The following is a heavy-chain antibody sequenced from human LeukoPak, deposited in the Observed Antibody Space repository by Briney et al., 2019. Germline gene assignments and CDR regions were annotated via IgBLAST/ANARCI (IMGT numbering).Heavy chain of an antibody. V-gene: IGHV3-23*01. CDR2: ISGSGGST. J-gene: IGHJ4*02. Sequence: GGSLRLSCAASGFTFSSYAMSWVRQAPGKGLEWVSAISGSGGSTYYADSVKGRFTISRDNSKNTLYLQMNSLRAEDTALYYCAKDSQKEYSSSWYQSGLFDYWGQGTLVTVSS. D-gene: IGHD6-13*01. CDR3: AKDSQKEYSSSWYQSGLFDY. CDR1: GFTFSSYA.